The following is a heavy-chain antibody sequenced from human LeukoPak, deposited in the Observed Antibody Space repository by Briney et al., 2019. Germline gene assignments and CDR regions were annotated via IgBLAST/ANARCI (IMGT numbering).Heavy chain of an antibody. J-gene: IGHJ6*02. Sequence: GGSLRLSCVGPGFTSIAYALPWARQAPGKGLEWVSGISGGGVTTYYADSVKGRFTISRDNSKNTLYLQMNSLRADDTAIYYCARNQQLGGHSCYYYGMDVWGQGTTVTVSS. CDR3: ARNQQLGGHSCYYYGMDV. CDR1: GFTSIAYA. V-gene: IGHV3-23*01. CDR2: ISGGGVTT. D-gene: IGHD3-16*01.